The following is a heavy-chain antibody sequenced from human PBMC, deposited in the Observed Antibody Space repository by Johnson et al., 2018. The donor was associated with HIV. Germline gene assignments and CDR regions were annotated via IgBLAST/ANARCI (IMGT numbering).Heavy chain of an antibody. Sequence: VKLVESGGGLVQPGGSLRLSCAASGFTFSSYAMSWVRQAPGKGLEWVSAISGSGGSTYYADSVKGRFTISRDNSKNTLYLRMNSLRAEDTAVYYCAKDITGTDHAFDIWGQGTMVTVSS. J-gene: IGHJ3*02. CDR1: GFTFSSYA. CDR3: AKDITGTDHAFDI. V-gene: IGHV3-23*04. CDR2: ISGSGGST. D-gene: IGHD1-20*01.